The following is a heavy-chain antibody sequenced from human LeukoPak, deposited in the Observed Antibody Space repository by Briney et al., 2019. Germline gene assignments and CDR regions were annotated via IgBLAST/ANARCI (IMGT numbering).Heavy chain of an antibody. V-gene: IGHV5-51*01. D-gene: IGHD2-15*01. CDR3: ARRGYCSGGDCYSAAFDI. J-gene: IGHJ3*02. CDR2: IYPGDSDT. Sequence: GEFLKISCKGSGYSFASYWIAWVRQMPGRGLEWMGIIYPGDSDTRYSPSFHGQVTMSADRSISTAYLQWRSLKASDTAMYYCARRGYCSGGDCYSAAFDIWGQGTMVTVSS. CDR1: GYSFASYW.